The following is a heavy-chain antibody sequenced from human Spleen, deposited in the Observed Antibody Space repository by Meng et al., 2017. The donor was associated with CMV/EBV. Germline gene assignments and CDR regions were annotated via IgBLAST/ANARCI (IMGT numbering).Heavy chain of an antibody. Sequence: GGSLRLSCTVSGGSISSYYWSWIRQPPGKGLEWVANIKQDGSEKYYVDSVKGRFTISRDNAKNSLYLQMNSLRAEDTAVYYCGLRSTSWQSYGMDVWGQGTTVTVSS. CDR1: GGSISSYY. CDR3: GLRSTSWQSYGMDV. V-gene: IGHV3-7*01. D-gene: IGHD2-2*01. J-gene: IGHJ6*02. CDR2: IKQDGSEK.